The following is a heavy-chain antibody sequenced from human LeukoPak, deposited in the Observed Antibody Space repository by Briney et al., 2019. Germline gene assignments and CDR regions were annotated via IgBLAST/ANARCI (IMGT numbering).Heavy chain of an antibody. CDR3: ARHNKIFGVVSYFDY. D-gene: IGHD3-3*01. Sequence: GGSLRLSCAASGFTFSNSWMSWVRQAPGKGLEWVGNIKEDGSEKYYVDSVKGRFTISTDSAKNSLFLQMNNLRAEDTAVYYCARHNKIFGVVSYFDYWGQGTLVTVSS. CDR2: IKEDGSEK. V-gene: IGHV3-7*05. J-gene: IGHJ4*02. CDR1: GFTFSNSW.